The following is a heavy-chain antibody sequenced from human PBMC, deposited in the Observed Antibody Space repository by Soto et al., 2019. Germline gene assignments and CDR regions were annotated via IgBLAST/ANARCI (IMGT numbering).Heavy chain of an antibody. CDR2: IYRSGTT. J-gene: IGHJ4*02. CDR3: ARTHSGSYYSVFNY. Sequence: SETLSLTCVVSNFSISSGYYWGWIRQSPGKGLEWIASIYRSGTTSYSPSLKSRVTISVDPSKNQFSLMLTAVTAADTAVYYCARTHSGSYYSVFNYWGRGSLVTVST. V-gene: IGHV4-38-2*01. CDR1: NFSISSGYY. D-gene: IGHD1-26*01.